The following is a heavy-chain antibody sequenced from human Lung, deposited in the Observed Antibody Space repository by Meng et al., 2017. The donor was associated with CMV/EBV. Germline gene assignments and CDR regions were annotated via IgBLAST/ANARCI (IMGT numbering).Heavy chain of an antibody. CDR2: INHSGST. CDR1: GGSFSGYY. Sequence: LSCAVYGGSFSGYYWSWIRQPPGKGLEWIGEINHSGSTNYNPSLKSRVTISVDTSKNQFSLKLSSVTAADTAVYYCARGQRYYYGSGRWDRAWYYYGMDVWGQGXTVTVSS. CDR3: ARGQRYYYGSGRWDRAWYYYGMDV. V-gene: IGHV4-34*01. D-gene: IGHD3-10*01. J-gene: IGHJ6*02.